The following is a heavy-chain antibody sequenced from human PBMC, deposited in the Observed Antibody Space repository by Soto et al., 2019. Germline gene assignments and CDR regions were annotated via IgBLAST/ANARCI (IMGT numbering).Heavy chain of an antibody. Sequence: ASVKVSCKASGYTFTSSGISWVRQAPGQGLEWMGWISAYNGNTNYAQKLQGRVTMTTDTSTSTAYMELRSLRSDDTAVYYCARVRGRIAAAGHVGWFDPWGQGTLVTVSS. CDR3: ARVRGRIAAAGHVGWFDP. CDR2: ISAYNGNT. V-gene: IGHV1-18*01. D-gene: IGHD6-13*01. CDR1: GYTFTSSG. J-gene: IGHJ5*02.